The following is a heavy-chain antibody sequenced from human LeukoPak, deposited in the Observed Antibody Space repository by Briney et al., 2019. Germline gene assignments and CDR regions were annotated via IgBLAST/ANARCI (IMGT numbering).Heavy chain of an antibody. CDR1: GFTFSSYA. CDR2: ISGSGGST. J-gene: IGHJ4*02. CDR3: AKDKIGLRFLEWSYLFDY. D-gene: IGHD3-3*01. V-gene: IGHV3-23*01. Sequence: GGSLRLSCAASGFTFSSYAMSWVRQAPGKGLEWVSAISGSGGSTYYADSVKGRFTISRDNSKNTLYLQMNSLRAEDTAVYYCAKDKIGLRFLEWSYLFDYWGQGTLVTVSS.